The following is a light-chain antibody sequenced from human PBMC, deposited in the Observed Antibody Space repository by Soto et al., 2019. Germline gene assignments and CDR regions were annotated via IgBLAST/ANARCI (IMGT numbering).Light chain of an antibody. Sequence: EIVLTQSPGTLSLSPGERATLSCRASQSVSSSYLAWYQQKPGQAPRLLIYGASSRATGIPDRFSGSGSGTEFTLTIGSLQSEDCALYYCQQYNNWWTFGQGTKVDIK. V-gene: IGKV3-20*01. CDR3: QQYNNWWT. CDR1: QSVSSSY. J-gene: IGKJ1*01. CDR2: GAS.